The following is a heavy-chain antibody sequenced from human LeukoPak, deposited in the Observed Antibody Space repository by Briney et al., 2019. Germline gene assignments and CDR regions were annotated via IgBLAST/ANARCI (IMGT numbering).Heavy chain of an antibody. D-gene: IGHD3-16*01. Sequence: GGPLRLSCAASGFTFSSYSMNWVRQAPGKGLEWVSSISSSSSYIYYADSVKGRFTISRDNAKNSLYLQMNSLRAEDTAVYYCARMGELPPFYGGDFDYWGQGTLVTVSS. J-gene: IGHJ4*02. CDR3: ARMGELPPFYGGDFDY. CDR1: GFTFSSYS. V-gene: IGHV3-21*01. CDR2: ISSSSSYI.